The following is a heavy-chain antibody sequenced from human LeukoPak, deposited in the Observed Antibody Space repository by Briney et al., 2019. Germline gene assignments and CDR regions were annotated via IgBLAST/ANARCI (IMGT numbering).Heavy chain of an antibody. CDR1: GDSISSSPYS. Sequence: SETLSLTCTVSGDSISSSPYSWGWIRQPPGKGLEWIGTIHYGGSTSYYNPPLKSRVSMSVDTSKNQFSLNLNSVTAADTAVYYCARSRAPRILEWLDPWGQGTLVTVSS. D-gene: IGHD3-3*01. CDR2: IHYGGSTS. CDR3: ARSRAPRILEWLDP. V-gene: IGHV4-39*07. J-gene: IGHJ5*02.